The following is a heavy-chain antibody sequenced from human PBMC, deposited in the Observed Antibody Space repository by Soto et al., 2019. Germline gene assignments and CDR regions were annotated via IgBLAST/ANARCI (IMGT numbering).Heavy chain of an antibody. CDR2: IYPGDSDT. V-gene: IGHV5-51*01. J-gene: IGHJ5*02. CDR1: GYSFTSSW. CDR3: APPYYGGWLGP. Sequence: GESLKISCKGSGYSFTSSWIGWVRQMPGKGLEWMGIIYPGDSDTRYSPSFQGQVTISADKSIRTAYLQWSSLKASDTAMYYCAPPYYGGWLGPLDKGHLITFSS. D-gene: IGHD4-17*01.